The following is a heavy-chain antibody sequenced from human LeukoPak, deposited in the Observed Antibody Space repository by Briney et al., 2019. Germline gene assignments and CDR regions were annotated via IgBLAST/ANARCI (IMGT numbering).Heavy chain of an antibody. CDR2: IWYDGSNK. D-gene: IGHD2-21*02. V-gene: IGHV3-33*01. CDR1: GFTFSSYG. CDR3: ARMVTANYDY. Sequence: GGSLRLSCAASGFTFSSYGMHWVRQAPAKGLEWVAVIWYDGSNKYYADSVKGRFTISRDNSKNTLYLQMNSLRAEDTAVYYCARMVTANYDYWGQGTLVTVSS. J-gene: IGHJ4*02.